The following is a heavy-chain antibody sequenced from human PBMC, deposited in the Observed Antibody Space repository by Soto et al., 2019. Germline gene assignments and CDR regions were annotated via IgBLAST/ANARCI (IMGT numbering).Heavy chain of an antibody. Sequence: SATLSLTCTFSGGSISSSSYYWGWIRQPPGKGLEWIGSIYYSGSTYYNPSLKSRVTISVDTSKNQFSLKLSSVTAADTAVYYCARSWGSSGQGGPWHLERWGSGNLVTV. CDR1: GGSISSSSYY. V-gene: IGHV4-39*01. J-gene: IGHJ2*01. CDR3: ARSWGSSGQGGPWHLER. D-gene: IGHD6-13*01. CDR2: IYYSGST.